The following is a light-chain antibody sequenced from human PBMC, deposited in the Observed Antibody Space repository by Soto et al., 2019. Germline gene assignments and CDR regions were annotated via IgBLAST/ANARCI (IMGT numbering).Light chain of an antibody. J-gene: IGLJ3*02. CDR3: SSYAGSNDRWV. CDR1: SSDIGVYNY. CDR2: EVS. V-gene: IGLV2-8*01. Sequence: QSALTQPPSASGSHGQSVTISCTGTSSDIGVYNYVSWYQQHPGKAPKLMIHEVSKRPSGVPDRFSGSKSGNTASLTVSGLQAEDEADYSCSSYAGSNDRWVFGGGTKVTVL.